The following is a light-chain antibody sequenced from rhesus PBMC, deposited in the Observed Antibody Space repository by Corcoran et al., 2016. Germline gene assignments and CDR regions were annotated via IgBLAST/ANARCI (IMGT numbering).Light chain of an antibody. V-gene: IGLV3-44*01. Sequence: SYDLTQPPSVSVSPGQTARITCGGDNIGSEAVHWYQQKPPQAPVLVIYSDSERPSGIPERFSGSKSGNTATLTISGVEAGDEADYYCQVWDISSDIFGAGTRLTVL. CDR1: NIGSEA. CDR3: QVWDISSDI. J-gene: IGLJ1*01. CDR2: SDS.